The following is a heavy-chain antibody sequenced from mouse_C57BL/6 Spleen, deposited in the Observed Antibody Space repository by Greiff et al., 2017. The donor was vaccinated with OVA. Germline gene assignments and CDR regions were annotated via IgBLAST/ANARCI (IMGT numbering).Heavy chain of an antibody. CDR1: GYTFTSYW. CDR3: ARRFYDGYYFDY. D-gene: IGHD2-3*01. J-gene: IGHJ2*01. Sequence: QVQLQQSGAELVRPGSSVKLSCKASGYTFTSYWMHWVKQRPIQGLEWIGNIDPSDSETHYNQKFKDKATLTVDKSSSTAYMQLSSLTSEDSAVYYCARRFYDGYYFDYWGQGTTLTV. V-gene: IGHV1-52*01. CDR2: IDPSDSET.